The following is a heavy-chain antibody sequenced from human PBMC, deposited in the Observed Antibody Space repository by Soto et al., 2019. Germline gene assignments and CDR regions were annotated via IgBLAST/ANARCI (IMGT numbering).Heavy chain of an antibody. CDR3: AGSPTGGFWSGSQYYDCYYGMDV. Sequence: SETLSLTCTVSGGSISSSSYYWGWIRQPPGKGLEWIGSIYYSGSTYYNPSLKSRVTISVDTSKNQFSLKLSSVTAADTAVYYCAGSPTGGFWSGSQYYDCYYGMDVWGQGTPVTVSS. D-gene: IGHD3-3*01. J-gene: IGHJ6*02. V-gene: IGHV4-39*01. CDR1: GGSISSSSYY. CDR2: IYYSGST.